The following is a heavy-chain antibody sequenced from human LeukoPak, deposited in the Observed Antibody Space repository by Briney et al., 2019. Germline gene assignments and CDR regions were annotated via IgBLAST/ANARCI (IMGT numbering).Heavy chain of an antibody. Sequence: GGSLRLSCAASGFTFSDYYMSWIRQAPGKGLEWVSYISSSGSTTYYADSVKGRFTISRDNSKNTLFLQMNSLRAEDTAAYYCAIRPDDAFDVWGQGTMVTVSS. CDR2: ISSSGSTT. CDR3: AIRPDDAFDV. V-gene: IGHV3-11*01. CDR1: GFTFSDYY. J-gene: IGHJ3*01.